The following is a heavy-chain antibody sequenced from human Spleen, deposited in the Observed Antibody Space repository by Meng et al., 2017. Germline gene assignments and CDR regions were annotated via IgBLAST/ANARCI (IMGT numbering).Heavy chain of an antibody. J-gene: IGHJ4*02. V-gene: IGHV1-69*06. CDR3: ARDRWGVNDY. D-gene: IGHD3-16*01. CDR1: GGTFSSYA. Sequence: QVRAVEAGAEVKRPWSSGKVPSKASGGTFSSYAIGWVRQAPGQGLEWMGGIIPIFGTANYAQKFQGRVTITADKSTSTAYMELSSLRSEDTAVYYCARDRWGVNDYWGQGTLVTVSS. CDR2: IIPIFGTA.